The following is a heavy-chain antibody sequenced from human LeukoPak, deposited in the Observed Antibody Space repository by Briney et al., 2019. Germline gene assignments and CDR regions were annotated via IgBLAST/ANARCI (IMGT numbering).Heavy chain of an antibody. CDR3: AREGYDYVWGSYRTVSFDY. Sequence: PGGSLRLSCAASGFTFSSYWMHWVRQAPGKGLVWVSRINSDGSSTSYADSVKGRFTISRDNAKNTLYLQMNSLRAEDTAVYYCAREGYDYVWGSYRTVSFDYWGQGTLVTVSS. CDR2: INSDGSST. J-gene: IGHJ4*02. CDR1: GFTFSSYW. D-gene: IGHD3-16*01. V-gene: IGHV3-74*01.